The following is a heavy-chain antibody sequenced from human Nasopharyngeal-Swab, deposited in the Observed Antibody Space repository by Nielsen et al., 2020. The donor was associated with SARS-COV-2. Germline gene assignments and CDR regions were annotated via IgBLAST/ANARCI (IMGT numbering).Heavy chain of an antibody. Sequence: WIRQPPGKGLEWIGSIYYSGSTYYNPSLKSRVTISVDTSKNPFSLKLSSVTAADTAVYYCARHAEVLRYFDWVYREGWFDPWGQGTLVTVSS. CDR3: ARHAEVLRYFDWVYREGWFDP. D-gene: IGHD3-9*01. J-gene: IGHJ5*02. V-gene: IGHV4-39*01. CDR2: IYYSGST.